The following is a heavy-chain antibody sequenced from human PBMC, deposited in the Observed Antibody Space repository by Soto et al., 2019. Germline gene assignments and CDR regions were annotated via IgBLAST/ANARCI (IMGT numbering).Heavy chain of an antibody. CDR1: GFTFGSYA. Sequence: PGXSRRLSCAASGFTFGSYAMSWVRQAPGKGLEWVXAISGXGSSTYYADSXXGRFTISXXNSKNTLYLQMNSLRAEDTAVYYCAKDRGSYHTWGQGTMVTVSS. CDR3: AKDRGSYHT. J-gene: IGHJ3*02. CDR2: ISGXGSST. D-gene: IGHD1-26*01. V-gene: IGHV3-23*01.